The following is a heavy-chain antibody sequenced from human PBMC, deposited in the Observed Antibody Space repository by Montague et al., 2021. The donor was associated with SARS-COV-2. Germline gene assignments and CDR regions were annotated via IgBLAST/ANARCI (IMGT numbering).Heavy chain of an antibody. CDR3: ARSRGNLQWPFYYYYGMDV. D-gene: IGHD6-19*01. CDR2: IYHSGST. J-gene: IGHJ6*02. CDR1: GGSISSSNW. V-gene: IGHV4-4*02. Sequence: SETLSLTCAVSGGSISSSNWWSWVRQPPGKGLEWIGEIYHSGSTNYNPSLKSQVTISVDKSKNQFSLKLSAVTAADTAVYYCARSRGNLQWPFYYYYGMDVWGQGTTVTVSS.